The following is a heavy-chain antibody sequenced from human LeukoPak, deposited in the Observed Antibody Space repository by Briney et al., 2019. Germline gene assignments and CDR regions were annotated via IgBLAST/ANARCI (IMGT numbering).Heavy chain of an antibody. D-gene: IGHD3-10*01. CDR1: GGSISSSNW. J-gene: IGHJ4*02. CDR3: ARAPRLRFGALLLDY. V-gene: IGHV4-4*02. CDR2: IYHSGST. Sequence: SATLSLTCAVSGGSISSSNWWSWVRQPQGKGLEGIGEIYHSGSTNYNPSLKRRITISVDKSKNQFSLKLSSVTAAETAVYYCARAPRLRFGALLLDYWGQGTLVTVSS.